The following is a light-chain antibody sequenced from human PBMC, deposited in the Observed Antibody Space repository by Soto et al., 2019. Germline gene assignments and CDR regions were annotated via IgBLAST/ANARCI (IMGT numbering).Light chain of an antibody. J-gene: IGKJ5*01. V-gene: IGKV3D-11*02. Sequence: VLTQSPATLSLSPGERATLSCRASQSVRSNLAWYQQKHGQAPRLLIYDASNRDTGIPARFSGTGAGTEFTLTINNLEPEDVEVDDCQVRTNWSIAFGRGTRLEIK. CDR2: DAS. CDR3: QVRTNWSIA. CDR1: QSVRSN.